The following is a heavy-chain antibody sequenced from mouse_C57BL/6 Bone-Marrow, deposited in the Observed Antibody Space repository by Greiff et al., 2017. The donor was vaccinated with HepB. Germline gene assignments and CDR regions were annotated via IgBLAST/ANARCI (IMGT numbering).Heavy chain of an antibody. CDR3: TRPGPWFAY. Sequence: QVHVKQSGAELVRPGASVTLSCKASGYTFTDYEMHWVKQTPVHGLEWIGAIDPETGGTAYNQKFKGKAILTADKSSSTAYMELRSLTSEDSAVYYCTRPGPWFAYWGQGTLVTVSA. CDR2: IDPETGGT. J-gene: IGHJ3*01. V-gene: IGHV1-15*01. CDR1: GYTFTDYE.